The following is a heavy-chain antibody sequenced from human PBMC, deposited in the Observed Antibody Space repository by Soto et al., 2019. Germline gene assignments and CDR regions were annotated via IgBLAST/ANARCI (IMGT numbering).Heavy chain of an antibody. V-gene: IGHV3-33*01. Sequence: PGGSLRLSCAASGFTFSSYGMHWVRQAPGKGLEWVAVIWYDGSNKYYADSVKGRFTISRDNSKNTLYLQMNSLRAEDTAVYYCARPSVRFYYYYGMDVWGQGTTVTVSS. CDR2: IWYDGSNK. CDR1: GFTFSSYG. CDR3: ARPSVRFYYYYGMDV. J-gene: IGHJ6*02. D-gene: IGHD3-10*01.